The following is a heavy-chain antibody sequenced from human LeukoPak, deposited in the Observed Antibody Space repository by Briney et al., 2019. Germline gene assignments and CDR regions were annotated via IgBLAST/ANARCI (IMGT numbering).Heavy chain of an antibody. CDR3: ARLGTNPLQYYFDY. CDR1: GGTFSSYA. D-gene: IGHD1-14*01. CDR2: IIPIFGTA. V-gene: IGHV1-69*13. J-gene: IGHJ4*02. Sequence: ASVKVSCKASGGTFSSYAISWVRQAPGQGPEWMGGIIPIFGTANYAQKFQGRVTITADESTSTAYMELSSLRSEDAAVYYCARLGTNPLQYYFDYWGQGTLVTVSS.